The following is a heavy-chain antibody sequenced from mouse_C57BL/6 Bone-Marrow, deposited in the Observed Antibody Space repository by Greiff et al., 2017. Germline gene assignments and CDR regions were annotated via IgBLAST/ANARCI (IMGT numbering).Heavy chain of an antibody. D-gene: IGHD2-4*01. CDR3: ARIYYDYDGYYIDY. J-gene: IGHJ2*02. Sequence: VQLVESGAELARPGASVKLSCKASGYTFTSYGISWVKQRTGQGLEWIGAIYPRSGNTYYNEKFKGKATLTADTSSSTAYMELRSLTSEDSAVXFCARIYYDYDGYYIDYWGQGTSLTVSS. CDR1: GYTFTSYG. CDR2: IYPRSGNT. V-gene: IGHV1-81*01.